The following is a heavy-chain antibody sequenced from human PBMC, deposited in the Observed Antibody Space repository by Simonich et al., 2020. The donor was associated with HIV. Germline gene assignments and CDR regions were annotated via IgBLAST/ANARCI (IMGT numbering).Heavy chain of an antibody. D-gene: IGHD6-13*01. V-gene: IGHV1-46*01. CDR2: INPSGDIK. J-gene: IGHJ4*02. Sequence: QLVQSGPEVKKPGTSVKVSCKASGFNLTTSSMKWVRQDRGQRLDWIGIINPSGDIKTYAQNFKGRVTLTRDTSTSTVYMELSSLRSEDTAVYYCARGYSSSSYYLDFWGQGTLVTVSS. CDR3: ARGYSSSSYYLDF. CDR1: GFNLTTSS.